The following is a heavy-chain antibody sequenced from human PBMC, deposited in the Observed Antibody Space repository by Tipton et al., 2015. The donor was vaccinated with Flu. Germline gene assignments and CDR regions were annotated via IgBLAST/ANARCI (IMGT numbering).Heavy chain of an antibody. CDR1: GDSMSTYY. J-gene: IGHJ4*02. CDR3: TSTSNYGRRIEPDFDS. V-gene: IGHV4-4*07. D-gene: IGHD1-14*01. CDR2: IYASGST. Sequence: TLSLTCTVSGDSMSTYYWSWLRQPAGKGLEWIGRIYASGSTTYNPSLKSRVTMSLDTSKNQFSLKLTSVTAADTAMYYCTSTSNYGRRIEPDFDSWGQGTLVTVSS.